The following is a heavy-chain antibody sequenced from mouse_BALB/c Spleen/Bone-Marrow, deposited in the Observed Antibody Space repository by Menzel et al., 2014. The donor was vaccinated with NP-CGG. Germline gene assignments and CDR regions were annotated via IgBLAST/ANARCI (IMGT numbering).Heavy chain of an antibody. Sequence: VKLVESGGGLVQPGGSWKLSCAASGFTFSSFGVHWVRQAPEKGLEWVGYISSGSSTIYYADTVKGRFTISRDDPKNTLFLQMTSLRSEDTAMYYCARGKYGYDYWGQGTPLTVSS. CDR3: ARGKYGYDY. D-gene: IGHD2-10*02. J-gene: IGHJ2*01. V-gene: IGHV5-17*02. CDR1: GFTFSSFG. CDR2: ISSGSSTI.